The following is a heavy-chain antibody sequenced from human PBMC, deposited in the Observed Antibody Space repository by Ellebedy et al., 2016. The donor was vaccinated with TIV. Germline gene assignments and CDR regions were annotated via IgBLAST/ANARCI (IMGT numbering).Heavy chain of an antibody. CDR1: GGSISTTSDY. CDR3: VRGSRVEKWFEH. CDR2: IYFSGNT. V-gene: IGHV4-39*07. D-gene: IGHD2-15*01. J-gene: IGHJ5*02. Sequence: MPSETLSLTCTVSGGSISTTSDYWGCIRQPPGKGLEWIGSIYFSGNTFYKPSLKSRVTISVDTSKKQFSLKLNSVTAADTARYYCVRGSRVEKWFEHWGQGTLVTVSS.